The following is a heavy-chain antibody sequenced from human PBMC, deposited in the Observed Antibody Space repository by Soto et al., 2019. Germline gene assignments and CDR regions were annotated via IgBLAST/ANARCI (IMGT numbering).Heavy chain of an antibody. J-gene: IGHJ5*02. Sequence: GGSLRLSCAASGFSLSSYAMSWVRQAPGKGLEWVSAISGSSGSSYYADSVKGRFTISRDNSKNTLYLQMNSLRAEDTAVYYCAKMVGATTRVNGFVPWGQRSLVTVSX. D-gene: IGHD1-26*01. CDR2: ISGSSGSS. CDR3: AKMVGATTRVNGFVP. CDR1: GFSLSSYA. V-gene: IGHV3-23*01.